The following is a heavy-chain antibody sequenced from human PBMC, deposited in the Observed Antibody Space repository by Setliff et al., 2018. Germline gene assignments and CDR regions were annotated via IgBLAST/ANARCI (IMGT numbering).Heavy chain of an antibody. CDR2: IKEDGSQR. Sequence: PGGSLRLSWGASGFYCKTNGMDWARQAPGKGLDWVANIKEDGSQRNYVDAVRGRFTVSRDNARNLLYLQMTSLRVDDTAVYYCSSYLVAWGQGALVTVSP. V-gene: IGHV3-7*01. J-gene: IGHJ4*02. CDR3: SSYLVA. CDR1: GFYCKTNG. D-gene: IGHD2-21*01.